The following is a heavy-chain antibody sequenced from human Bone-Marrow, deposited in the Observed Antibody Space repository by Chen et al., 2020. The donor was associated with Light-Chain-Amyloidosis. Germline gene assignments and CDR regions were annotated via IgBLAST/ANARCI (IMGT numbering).Heavy chain of an antibody. Sequence: QVQLVQSGAEVKKPGASVKVSCKASGYAFTSYDINWLRQDTGQGLEWMGWMNPNSGNTGYAQKFQGRVTMTRNTSISTAYMELSSLRSEDTAVYYCARGRRSMGYCSSTSCNYDAYYYGMDVWGQGTTVTVSS. CDR2: MNPNSGNT. CDR1: GYAFTSYD. J-gene: IGHJ6*02. D-gene: IGHD2-2*01. V-gene: IGHV1-8*01. CDR3: ARGRRSMGYCSSTSCNYDAYYYGMDV.